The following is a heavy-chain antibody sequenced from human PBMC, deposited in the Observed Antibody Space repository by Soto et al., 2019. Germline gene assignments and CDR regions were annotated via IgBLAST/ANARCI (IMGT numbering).Heavy chain of an antibody. V-gene: IGHV4-61*01. J-gene: IGHJ4*02. Sequence: PSETLSLTGTVSGGSVRSGTCYWTWILQPPGKGLEWIGYIYYSGSANYNSSLKSRVTISVDTSKSRFSLKLNSVTAADTDVYYGASSSLAEFFDYWGQVTLVTVAS. CDR2: IYYSGSA. CDR1: GGSVRSGTCY. D-gene: IGHD6-6*01. CDR3: ASSSLAEFFDY.